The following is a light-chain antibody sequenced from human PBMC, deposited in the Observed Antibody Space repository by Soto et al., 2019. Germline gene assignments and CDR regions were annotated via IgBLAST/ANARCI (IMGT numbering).Light chain of an antibody. Sequence: QSVLTQPPPVSGSPGQSVAISCTGTGSDVGSNNRVSWYQQPPGSAPKLIIYDVSNRPSAIPDRFSGSKSANTASLTISGLQTEDEADYYCSSYTTSNTYVFGTGTKVTVL. V-gene: IGLV2-18*02. CDR1: GSDVGSNNR. CDR2: DVS. CDR3: SSYTTSNTYV. J-gene: IGLJ1*01.